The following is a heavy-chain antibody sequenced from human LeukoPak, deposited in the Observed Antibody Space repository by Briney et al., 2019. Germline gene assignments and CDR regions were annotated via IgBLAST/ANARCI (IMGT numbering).Heavy chain of an antibody. Sequence: LAGGSLRLSCAISGFTFAKFAMSWVRQAPGKGLEWVSTISGSGIVTYYADSVKGRFTIARDNSKNTLYLQMNRLRAEDTAVYYCAKVPLVAGNPNPMGYWGQGTLVTVSS. J-gene: IGHJ4*02. D-gene: IGHD6-19*01. CDR3: AKVPLVAGNPNPMGY. CDR1: GFTFAKFA. V-gene: IGHV3-23*01. CDR2: ISGSGIVT.